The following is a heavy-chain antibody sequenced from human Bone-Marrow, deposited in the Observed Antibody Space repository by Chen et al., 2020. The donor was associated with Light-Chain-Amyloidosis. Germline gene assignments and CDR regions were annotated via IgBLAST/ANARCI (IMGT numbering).Heavy chain of an antibody. V-gene: IGHV3-23*04. J-gene: IGHJ6*02. D-gene: IGHD3-10*01. CDR1: GFTFSSYA. CDR2: ISGSGGNT. CDR3: AKFLDRGSWYYYYGMDV. Sequence: EVQVVGSGGGLVQPGGSLRLSCAASGFTFSSYAMSWVRQAPGKGLEWVSSISGSGGNTYYADSVKGRFTLSRDNSKNTLSLQMNSLRAEDTAVYYCAKFLDRGSWYYYYGMDVWGQGTTVTVSS.